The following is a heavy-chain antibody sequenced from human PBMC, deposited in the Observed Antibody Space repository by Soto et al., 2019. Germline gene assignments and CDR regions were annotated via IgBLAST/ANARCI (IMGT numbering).Heavy chain of an antibody. CDR2: IKRKTDGGTT. CDR1: GFTVSNAG. CDR3: TTEPLDILNGYHYAAFEI. D-gene: IGHD3-9*01. V-gene: IGHV3-15*01. Sequence: PXGSLRISCAASGFTVSNAGMTWVRQTPGKGMEWVGRIKRKTDGGTTDYAAPVKGKFTISRDDSKNTLHLQMNSLKTEDTGVYYCTTEPLDILNGYHYAAFEIWGQGTMVTV. J-gene: IGHJ3*02.